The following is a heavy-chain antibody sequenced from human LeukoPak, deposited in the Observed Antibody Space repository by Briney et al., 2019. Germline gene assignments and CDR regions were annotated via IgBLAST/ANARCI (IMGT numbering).Heavy chain of an antibody. Sequence: GGSLRLSCVASGFTFSDYYMSWIRQAPGKGLEWVANIKQDGSEKYYVDSVKGRFTISRDNAKNSLYLQMNSLRAEDTAVHYCARRRLQPGDYWGQGTLVTVSS. D-gene: IGHD5-12*01. CDR2: IKQDGSEK. CDR1: GFTFSDYY. CDR3: ARRRLQPGDY. V-gene: IGHV3-7*01. J-gene: IGHJ4*02.